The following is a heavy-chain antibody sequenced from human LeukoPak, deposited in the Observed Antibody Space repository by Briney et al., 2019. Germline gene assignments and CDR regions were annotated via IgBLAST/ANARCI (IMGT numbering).Heavy chain of an antibody. D-gene: IGHD5-12*01. CDR2: INWNGGST. Sequence: GGSLRLSCAASGFTFDDYGMSWVRQAPGKGLEWVSGINWNGGSTYYADSVKGRFTISRDNSKNTLYLQMNSLRAEDTAVYYCAKALRGYSGYDFDYWGQGTLVTVSS. CDR1: GFTFDDYG. V-gene: IGHV3-20*04. CDR3: AKALRGYSGYDFDY. J-gene: IGHJ4*02.